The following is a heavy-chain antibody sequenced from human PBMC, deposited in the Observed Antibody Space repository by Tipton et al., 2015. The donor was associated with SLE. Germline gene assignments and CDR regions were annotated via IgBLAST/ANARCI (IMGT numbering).Heavy chain of an antibody. Sequence: QLVQSGAEVKKPGESLKISCKGSGYSFTNYWIGWVRQMPGKGLEWMGIIYPGDSDTRYSPSFQGQVTISADKSISTAYLQWSSLKASDTAMYYCARGDFWSGYDLMAQYFDLWGRGTLVTVSS. J-gene: IGHJ2*01. CDR3: ARGDFWSGYDLMAQYFDL. CDR1: GYSFTNYW. V-gene: IGHV5-51*03. CDR2: IYPGDSDT. D-gene: IGHD3-3*01.